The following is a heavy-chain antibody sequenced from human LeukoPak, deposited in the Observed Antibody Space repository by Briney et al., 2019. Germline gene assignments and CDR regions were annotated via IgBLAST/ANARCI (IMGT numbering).Heavy chain of an antibody. CDR2: INPSGGST. CDR1: GYTFTSYY. D-gene: IGHD3-22*01. CDR3: ARDASSGLFDY. J-gene: IGHJ4*02. Sequence: ASVKVSCKASGYTFTSYYMHWVRQAPGQGLEWMGIINPSGGSTSYAQKFQGRVTMTRDMSTSTVYMELRSLRSDDTAVYYCARDASSGLFDYWGQGTLVTVSS. V-gene: IGHV1-46*01.